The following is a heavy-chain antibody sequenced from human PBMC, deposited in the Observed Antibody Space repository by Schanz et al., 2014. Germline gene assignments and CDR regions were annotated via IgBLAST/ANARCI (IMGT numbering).Heavy chain of an antibody. CDR2: INPSGGST. V-gene: IGHV1-46*01. J-gene: IGHJ4*02. CDR3: ARGRGFYDY. D-gene: IGHD3-10*01. Sequence: QVQVVQSGAEVKKPGASVKVSCKASGYTFTSHGISWVRQAPGQGLEWMGMINPSGGSTTYAQKFQGRVTMTRDTSTSTVYMELSSLRSEDTAVYYCARGRGFYDYWGQGTLVTVSS. CDR1: GYTFTSHG.